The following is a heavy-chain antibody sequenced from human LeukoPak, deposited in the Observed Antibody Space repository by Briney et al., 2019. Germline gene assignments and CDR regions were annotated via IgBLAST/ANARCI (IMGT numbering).Heavy chain of an antibody. D-gene: IGHD5-18*01. CDR1: GLTFSSSW. J-gene: IGHJ4*02. CDR2: INPDGNKK. CDR3: ARDLTYSRLDY. V-gene: IGHV3-7*01. Sequence: GGSLRLSCAVSGLTFSSSWMDWVRQAPGKGLEWVASINPDGNKKYSADSVKGRFTISRDNAENSLYLQMNSLRVEDTAFYYCARDLTYSRLDYWGQGMLVTVSS.